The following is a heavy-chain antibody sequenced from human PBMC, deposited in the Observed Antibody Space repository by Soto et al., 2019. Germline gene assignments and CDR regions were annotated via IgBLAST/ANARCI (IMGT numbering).Heavy chain of an antibody. D-gene: IGHD2-21*02. CDR1: GYIFTDHC. CDR2: ICPGYSNI. CDR3: ARRHYCRGDCNINPDYYYAMDV. Sequence: PGESLKISCKGSGYIFTDHCIVWVRQMAGKGLEWVGIICPGYSNIIYSPSVQGQVTISADMSISTAYLQWSSLKASDTAIYYCARRHYCRGDCNINPDYYYAMDVWGQGTTVTSP. V-gene: IGHV5-51*01. J-gene: IGHJ6*02.